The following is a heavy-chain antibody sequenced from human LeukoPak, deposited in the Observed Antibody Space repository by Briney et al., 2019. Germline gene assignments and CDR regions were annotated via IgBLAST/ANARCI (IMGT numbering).Heavy chain of an antibody. CDR1: GFTFSSYS. CDR2: ISINSNYI. D-gene: IGHD6-19*01. CDR3: ARVVAVATPWFDP. J-gene: IGHJ5*02. V-gene: IGHV3-21*01. Sequence: PGGSLRLSCAASGFTFSSYSMNWVRQAPGQGLEWVSSISINSNYIYYADSVKGRFTISRDNSKNTLYLQMNSLRAEDTAVYYCARVVAVATPWFDPWGQGTLVTVSS.